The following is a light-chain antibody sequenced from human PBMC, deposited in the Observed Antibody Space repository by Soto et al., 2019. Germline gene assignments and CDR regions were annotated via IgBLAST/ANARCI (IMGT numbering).Light chain of an antibody. CDR3: SSYTSSSTLYV. Sequence: QSALTQPASVSGSPGQSITISRTGTSSDVGGYNYVSWYQQHPGKAPKLMIYEVSNRPSGVSNRFSGSKSGNTASLTISGLQAEDEADYYCSSYTSSSTLYVFGTGTKGTVL. CDR2: EVS. V-gene: IGLV2-14*01. CDR1: SSDVGGYNY. J-gene: IGLJ1*01.